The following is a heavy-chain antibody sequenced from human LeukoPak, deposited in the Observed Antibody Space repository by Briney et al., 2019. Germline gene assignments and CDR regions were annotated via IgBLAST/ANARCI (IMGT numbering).Heavy chain of an antibody. D-gene: IGHD6-19*01. CDR1: GFTFSSSE. Sequence: GGSLRLSCAASGFTFSSSEMYWVRQAPGKGLEWVANIKQDGSEKYYVDSVKGRFTISRDNAKNSLYLQMNSLRAEDTAVYYCAKTTTGYRSGRFPGWPVDYWGQGTLVTVSS. CDR3: AKTTTGYRSGRFPGWPVDY. CDR2: IKQDGSEK. J-gene: IGHJ4*02. V-gene: IGHV3-7*01.